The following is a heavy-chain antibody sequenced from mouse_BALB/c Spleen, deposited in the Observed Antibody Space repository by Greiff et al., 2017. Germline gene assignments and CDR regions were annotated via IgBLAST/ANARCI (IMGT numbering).Heavy chain of an antibody. CDR3: ARRYYDYDVGFAY. V-gene: IGHV5-17*02. CDR1: GFTFSSFG. D-gene: IGHD2-4*01. J-gene: IGHJ3*01. Sequence: EVQRVESGGGLVQPGGSRKLSCAASGFTFSSFGMHWVRQAPEKGLEWVAYISSGSSTIYYADTVKGRFTISRDNPKNTLFLQMTSLRSEDTAMYYCARRYYDYDVGFAYWGQGTLVTVSA. CDR2: ISSGSSTI.